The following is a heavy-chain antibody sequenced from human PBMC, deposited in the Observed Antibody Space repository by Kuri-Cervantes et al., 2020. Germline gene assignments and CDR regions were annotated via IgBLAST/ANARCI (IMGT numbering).Heavy chain of an antibody. CDR1: GYSFTGYY. J-gene: IGHJ3*02. D-gene: IGHD3-16*01. Sequence: ASVKVSCKGSGYSFTGYYIYWVRQAPGQGLEWMGWINPNTGGTKYAQRFQGRVTMTRDTSINTAYMQLSSLTSDDTAVYYCARALYYDREGDDIWGQGTMVTVSS. CDR3: ARALYYDREGDDI. V-gene: IGHV1-2*02. CDR2: INPNTGGT.